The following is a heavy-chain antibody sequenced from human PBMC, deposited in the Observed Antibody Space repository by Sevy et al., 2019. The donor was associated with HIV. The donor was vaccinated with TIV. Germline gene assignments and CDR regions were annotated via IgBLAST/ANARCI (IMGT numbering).Heavy chain of an antibody. J-gene: IGHJ6*02. CDR3: AGDHVKDGDLGDYYYFDMDV. V-gene: IGHV3-11*01. Sequence: GGSLRLSCAASGFTFSDYYMSWIRQAPGKGLEWVSYISGSDNTIYYADSMKGRFTISRDNAKSSLYLQMSSLRAEDTAVYYCAGDHVKDGDLGDYYYFDMDVWGQGTTVTVSS. CDR2: ISGSDNTI. CDR1: GFTFSDYY. D-gene: IGHD4-17*01.